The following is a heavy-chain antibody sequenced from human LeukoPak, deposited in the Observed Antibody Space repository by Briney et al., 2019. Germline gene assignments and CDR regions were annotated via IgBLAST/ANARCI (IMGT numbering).Heavy chain of an antibody. CDR2: ISAYNGNT. J-gene: IGHJ4*02. CDR1: GYTFTSYG. V-gene: IGHV1-18*01. CDR3: ARDRLPYCSGGSCSLDY. Sequence: GASVKVSCKASGYTFTSYGISWVRQAPGQGLEWMGWISAYNGNTNYAQKLQGRVTMTTDTSTSTAYMELRSLRSDDTAVYYCARDRLPYCSGGSCSLDYWGQGTLVTVSS. D-gene: IGHD2-15*01.